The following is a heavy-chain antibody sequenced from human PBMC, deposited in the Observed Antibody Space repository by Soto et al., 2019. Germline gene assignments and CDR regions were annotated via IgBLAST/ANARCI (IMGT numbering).Heavy chain of an antibody. CDR3: ARDGVARVAFDI. CDR1: GGSISSYY. V-gene: IGHV4-59*06. CDR2: IYYSGST. J-gene: IGHJ3*02. D-gene: IGHD3-3*01. Sequence: SETLSLTCTVSGGSISSYYWSWIRQPPGKGLEWIGYIYYSGSTYYNPSLKSRVTISVDTSKNQFSLKLSSVTAADTAVYYCARDGVARVAFDIWGQGTMVTVSS.